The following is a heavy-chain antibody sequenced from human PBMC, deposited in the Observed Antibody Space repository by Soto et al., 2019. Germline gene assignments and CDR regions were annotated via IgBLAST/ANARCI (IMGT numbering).Heavy chain of an antibody. Sequence: QVHLQQWGAGLLKPSETLSLTCAVYDGSLSDNYYTWTRQSPGKGLEWIGEIHPSGSTFYNPSLQPRVTLPQDTSKKHFALNLISVTAADTGEYYCSTGSDAYKGGRTWGQGTLVTVSS. D-gene: IGHD1-1*01. J-gene: IGHJ5*02. V-gene: IGHV4-34*02. CDR3: STGSDAYKGGRT. CDR1: DGSLSDNY. CDR2: IHPSGST.